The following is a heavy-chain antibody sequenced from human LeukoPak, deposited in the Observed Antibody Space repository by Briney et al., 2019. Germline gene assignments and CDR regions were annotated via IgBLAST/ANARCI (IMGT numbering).Heavy chain of an antibody. Sequence: SETLSLTCTVSGGSISSSSYYWGWIRQPPGKGLEWIGSIHYSGSTNYNPSLKSRVTISVDTSKNQFSLKLSSVTAADTAVYYCARVKSRDYNYMDVWGKGTTVTVSS. CDR3: ARVKSRDYNYMDV. CDR1: GGSISSSSYY. J-gene: IGHJ6*03. V-gene: IGHV4-39*07. CDR2: IHYSGST. D-gene: IGHD3-10*01.